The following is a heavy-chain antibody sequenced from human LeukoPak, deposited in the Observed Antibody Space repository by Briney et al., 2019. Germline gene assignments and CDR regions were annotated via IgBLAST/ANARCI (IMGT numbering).Heavy chain of an antibody. CDR1: GFTFSSYA. Sequence: GGSLRLSCAASGFTFSSYAMSWVRQAPGKGLEWVSAISGSGGSTYYADSVKGRFTISRDNSKNTLYLQMDSLRADDTAVYYCARDHGFSSGWLFDSWGQGSLVTVSS. D-gene: IGHD6-19*01. CDR2: ISGSGGST. CDR3: ARDHGFSSGWLFDS. V-gene: IGHV3-23*01. J-gene: IGHJ4*02.